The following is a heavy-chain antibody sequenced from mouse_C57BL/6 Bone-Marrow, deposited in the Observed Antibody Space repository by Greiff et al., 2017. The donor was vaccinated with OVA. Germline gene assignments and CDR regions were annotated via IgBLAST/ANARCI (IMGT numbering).Heavy chain of an antibody. CDR1: GFTFTDYY. Sequence: EVMLVESGGGLVQPGGSLSLSCAASGFTFTDYYMSWVRQPPGKALEWLGFLRNKANGYTTEYSASVKGRFTISRDNSQSILYLQMNALRAEDSATYYCASLYDGYFDYWGQGTTLTVSS. CDR3: ASLYDGYFDY. V-gene: IGHV7-3*01. CDR2: LRNKANGYTT. D-gene: IGHD2-3*01. J-gene: IGHJ2*01.